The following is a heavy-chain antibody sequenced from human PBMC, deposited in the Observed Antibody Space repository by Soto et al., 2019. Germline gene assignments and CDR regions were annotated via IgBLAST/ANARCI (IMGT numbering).Heavy chain of an antibody. V-gene: IGHV3-48*02. CDR2: ISSSSSTI. J-gene: IGHJ6*02. CDR1: GFTFSSYS. CDR3: ARDRKVTDYYYYYGMDV. D-gene: IGHD2-21*02. Sequence: GGSLRLSCAASGFTFSSYSMNWVRQAPGKGLEWVSYISSSSSTIYYADSVKGRFTISRDNAKNSLYLQVNSLRDEDTAVYYCARDRKVTDYYYYYGMDVCGQGTTVTVSS.